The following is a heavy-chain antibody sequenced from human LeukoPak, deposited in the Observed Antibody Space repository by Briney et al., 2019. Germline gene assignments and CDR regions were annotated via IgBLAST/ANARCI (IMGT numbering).Heavy chain of an antibody. CDR1: GGTFNNYA. Sequence: SVKVSCKASGGTFNNYAISWVRQAPGQGLEWVGGIIPIFTTANYAQKFQGRVTITADKSTNTAYMELSSLRSDDTAVYYCARAVQVTTGGLFDYWGQGTLVTVSS. D-gene: IGHD4-17*01. CDR3: ARAVQVTTGGLFDY. V-gene: IGHV1-69*06. CDR2: IIPIFTTA. J-gene: IGHJ4*02.